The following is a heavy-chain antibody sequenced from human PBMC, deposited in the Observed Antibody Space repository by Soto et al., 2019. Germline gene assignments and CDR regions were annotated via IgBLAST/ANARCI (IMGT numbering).Heavy chain of an antibody. Sequence: SETLSLTCAVYGGSFSGYYWSWIRQPPGKGLEWIGEINHSGSTNYNPSLKSRVTISVDTSKNQFSLKLSSVTAADTAVYYCAREIGYSYGYGWEFEYWGQGTLVTVSS. CDR2: INHSGST. CDR1: GGSFSGYY. D-gene: IGHD5-18*01. CDR3: AREIGYSYGYGWEFEY. J-gene: IGHJ4*02. V-gene: IGHV4-34*01.